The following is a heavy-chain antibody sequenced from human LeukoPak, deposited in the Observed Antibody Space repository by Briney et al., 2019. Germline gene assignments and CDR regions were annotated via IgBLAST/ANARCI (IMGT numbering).Heavy chain of an antibody. CDR1: GFTLTSDS. J-gene: IGHJ4*02. Sequence: PGGSLRPSCAASGFTLTSDSMNWVRQAPGKGLEWISYISSGATTTYYADSVKGRFTISRDNAMNSLYLQMNSLRVDDTAVYYCAKGTVGAKYWGQGTLVIVSS. CDR2: ISSGATTT. CDR3: AKGTVGAKY. V-gene: IGHV3-48*04. D-gene: IGHD1-26*01.